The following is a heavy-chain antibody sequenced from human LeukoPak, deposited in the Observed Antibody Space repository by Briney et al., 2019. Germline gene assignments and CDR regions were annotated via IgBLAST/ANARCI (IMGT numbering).Heavy chain of an antibody. V-gene: IGHV5-51*01. D-gene: IGHD6-13*01. J-gene: IGHJ4*02. Sequence: GESLKISCKGSGNRFSTYWIGWVRQMPGKGLEWMGIIYPGDSDTRYSPSFQGQVTISADKSISTAYLQWSSLKASDTAMYYCATSGAAAGRPSFDSWGQGTLVTVSS. CDR1: GNRFSTYW. CDR2: IYPGDSDT. CDR3: ATSGAAAGRPSFDS.